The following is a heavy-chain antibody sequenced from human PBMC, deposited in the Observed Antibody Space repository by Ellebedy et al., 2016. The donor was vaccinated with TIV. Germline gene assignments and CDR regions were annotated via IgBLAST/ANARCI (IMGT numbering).Heavy chain of an antibody. J-gene: IGHJ4*02. V-gene: IGHV3-23*01. CDR1: GFTFSNYA. CDR2: ISGSGIST. CDR3: AKDEETFRLPYPGY. D-gene: IGHD2/OR15-2a*01. Sequence: GESLKISCAASGFTFSNYAMTWVRQAPGKGLEWVSAISGSGISTFYAYSVKGRFTISRDNFKSPLYLQMNSLRAEDTAVYYCAKDEETFRLPYPGYWGQGTLVTVSS.